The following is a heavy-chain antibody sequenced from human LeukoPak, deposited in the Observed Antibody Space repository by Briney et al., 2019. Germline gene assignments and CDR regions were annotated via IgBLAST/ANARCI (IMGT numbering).Heavy chain of an antibody. Sequence: GGSLRLSCAASGFSFSTWSVNWVRQAPGKGLEWVSSISSSSRYIYYADSVKGRFTISRDNAKNSLSLQMNSLRAEDTAVYYCARENHGSFDYWGQGTLVTVSS. V-gene: IGHV3-21*01. CDR2: ISSSSRYI. D-gene: IGHD1-14*01. J-gene: IGHJ4*02. CDR1: GFSFSTWS. CDR3: ARENHGSFDY.